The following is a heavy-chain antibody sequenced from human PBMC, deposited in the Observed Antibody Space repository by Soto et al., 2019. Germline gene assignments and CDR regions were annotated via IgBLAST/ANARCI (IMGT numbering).Heavy chain of an antibody. CDR2: ISAYNGNT. CDR3: ARQSEWLFDMDV. Sequence: APVKFSCKASGYTFTSYGISWVRKAPGQGLEWMGWISAYNGNTNYAQRLQGRVTMTTDTSTSTAYMELRSLRSDDTAVYYCARQSEWLFDMDVWVQGTTVTVSS. CDR1: GYTFTSYG. V-gene: IGHV1-18*04. D-gene: IGHD3-3*01. J-gene: IGHJ6*02.